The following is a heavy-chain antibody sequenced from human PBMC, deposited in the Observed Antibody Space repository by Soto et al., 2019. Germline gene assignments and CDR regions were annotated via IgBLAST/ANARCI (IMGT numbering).Heavy chain of an antibody. CDR3: ARKGPEDWPLDY. Sequence: QITLKESGPTLVKPTQTLTLTCTFSGFSLSTSGVGVGWIRQPPGEALEWLAVIYWDDVKKYSPSLKNRLTITKDIYKNQVVLTMTNMGPMDTGRYYCARKGPEDWPLDYWGQGTLVTVSS. J-gene: IGHJ4*02. D-gene: IGHD3-9*01. CDR1: GFSLSTSGVG. CDR2: IYWDDVK. V-gene: IGHV2-5*02.